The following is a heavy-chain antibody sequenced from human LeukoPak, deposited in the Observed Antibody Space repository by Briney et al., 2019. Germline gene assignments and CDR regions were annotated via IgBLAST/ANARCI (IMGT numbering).Heavy chain of an antibody. V-gene: IGHV3-30*04. J-gene: IGHJ4*02. CDR3: ARGSHQDYFGSMTYLFDY. D-gene: IGHD3-10*01. CDR1: GFTFSSYA. CDR2: ISYDGSNK. Sequence: GGSLRLSCAASGFTFSSYAIHWVRQAPGKGLEWVTFISYDGSNKYYADSVKGRFTISRDNSKKTLYLQVNSLRVEDTAVYYCARGSHQDYFGSMTYLFDYWGQGTLVTVSS.